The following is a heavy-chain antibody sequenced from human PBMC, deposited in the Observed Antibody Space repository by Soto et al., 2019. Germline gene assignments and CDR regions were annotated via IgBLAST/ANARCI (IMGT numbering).Heavy chain of an antibody. V-gene: IGHV4-59*12. D-gene: IGHD3-22*01. J-gene: IGHJ4*02. CDR1: GGSIIIYY. Sequence: PSETLSLTCTVSGGSIIIYYWSWIRQPQGEGLEWIGYIYYSGSTNYNPSLKSRVTISVDTSKNQFSLKLSSVTAADTAVYYCARIPHYYDSSGYYYASDYWGQGTLVTVSS. CDR3: ARIPHYYDSSGYYYASDY. CDR2: IYYSGST.